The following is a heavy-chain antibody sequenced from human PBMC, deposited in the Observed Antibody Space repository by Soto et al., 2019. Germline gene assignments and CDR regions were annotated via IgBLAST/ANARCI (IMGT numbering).Heavy chain of an antibody. CDR3: ARVILGTAMYYFDY. CDR1: GGSISSYY. J-gene: IGHJ4*02. D-gene: IGHD5-18*01. V-gene: IGHV4-59*01. CDR2: IYYSGST. Sequence: SETLSLTCTVSGGSISSYYWSWIRQPPGKGLEWIGYIYYSGSTNYNPSLKSRVTISVDTSKNQFSLKLSSVTAADTAVYYCARVILGTAMYYFDYWGQGTLVTVSS.